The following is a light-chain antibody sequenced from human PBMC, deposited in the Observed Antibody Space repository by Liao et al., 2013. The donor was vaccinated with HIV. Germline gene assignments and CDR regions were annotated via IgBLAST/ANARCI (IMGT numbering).Light chain of an antibody. CDR1: KLGDKY. CDR3: QAWDSATVV. J-gene: IGLJ3*02. CDR2: EDS. Sequence: SYELTQSPSVSVSPGQTVAIMCSGDKLGDKYTCWYQQKPGQSPVLVIYEDSKRPSGIPERFSASNSGNTATLIISGTQALDEADYYCQAWDSATVVFGGGTKVIVL. V-gene: IGLV3-1*01.